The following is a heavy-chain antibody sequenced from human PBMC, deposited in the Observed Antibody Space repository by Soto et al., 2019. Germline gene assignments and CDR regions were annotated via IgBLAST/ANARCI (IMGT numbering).Heavy chain of an antibody. V-gene: IGHV1-46*03. CDR3: ARDHPLVRGRRHYYYGMDV. J-gene: IGHJ6*02. CDR1: GYTFTSYC. CDR2: INPSGGST. D-gene: IGHD3-10*01. Sequence: ASVKVSCKASGYTFTSYCIHWVRQAPGQGLEWMGIINPSGGSTSYAQKFQGRVTMTRDTSTSTVYMELSSLRSEDTAVYYCARDHPLVRGRRHYYYGMDVWGQ.